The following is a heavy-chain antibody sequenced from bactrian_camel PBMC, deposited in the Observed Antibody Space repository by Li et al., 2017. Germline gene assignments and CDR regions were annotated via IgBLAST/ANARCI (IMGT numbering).Heavy chain of an antibody. CDR2: SISSGSTT. CDR3: VRAFNVRRMNGGV. Sequence: DVQLVESGGGLVQPGGSLRLSCTASGFTFSSSDMSWGRQIPGKGLEWVSSISSGSTTYYADSVKGRFTISRDNAKNTVDLQMTDLKPEDTALYICVRAFNVRRMNGGVWGQGTQVTVS. D-gene: IGHD3*01. V-gene: IGHV3S35*01. J-gene: IGHJ4*01. CDR1: GFTFSSSD.